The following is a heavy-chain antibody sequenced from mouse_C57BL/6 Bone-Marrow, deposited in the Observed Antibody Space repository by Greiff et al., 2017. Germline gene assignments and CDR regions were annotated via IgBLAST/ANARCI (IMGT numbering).Heavy chain of an antibody. CDR2: IYPGDGDT. Sequence: VQLQESGAELVKPGASVKISCKASGYAFSSYWMNWVKQRPGKGLEWIGQIYPGDGDTNYNGKFKGKATLTADKSSSTAYMQLSSLTSEDASVYFCARSGNYGSRYWGQGTTLKVSS. CDR1: GYAFSSYW. D-gene: IGHD1-1*01. J-gene: IGHJ2*01. CDR3: ARSGNYGSRY. V-gene: IGHV1-80*01.